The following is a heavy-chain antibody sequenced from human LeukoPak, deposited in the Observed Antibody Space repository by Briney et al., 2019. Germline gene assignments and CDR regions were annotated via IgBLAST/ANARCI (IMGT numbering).Heavy chain of an antibody. V-gene: IGHV1-24*01. CDR1: GYTLTELS. CDR2: FDPEDGET. J-gene: IGHJ4*02. Sequence: ASVKVSCKVSGYTLTELSMHWVRQAPGKGLEWMGGFDPEDGETIYAQKFQGRVTMTEDTSTDTAYMELSSLRSEDTAVYYCATAPRILWFGEYPLYYWGQGTLVTVSS. D-gene: IGHD3-10*01. CDR3: ATAPRILWFGEYPLYY.